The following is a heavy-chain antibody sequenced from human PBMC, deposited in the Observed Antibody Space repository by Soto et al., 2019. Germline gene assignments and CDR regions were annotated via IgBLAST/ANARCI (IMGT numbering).Heavy chain of an antibody. CDR2: INSDGSST. CDR1: GFTFSSYW. J-gene: IGHJ4*02. V-gene: IGHV3-74*01. Sequence: GGSVRLSCSASGFTFSSYWMHWVRQAPGKGLVWVSRINSDGSSTSYADSVKGRFTISRDNAKNTLYLQMNSLRAEDTAVYYCAREGGSITSDLDYWGQGTLVTVS. D-gene: IGHD3-3*01. CDR3: AREGGSITSDLDY.